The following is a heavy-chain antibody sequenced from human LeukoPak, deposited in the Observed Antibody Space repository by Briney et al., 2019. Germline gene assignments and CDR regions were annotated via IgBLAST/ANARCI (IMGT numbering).Heavy chain of an antibody. Sequence: AGRSLRLSCAASGFTFDDYAMHWVRQAPGKGLEWVSGISWNSDSIGYADSVKGRFTISRDNAKNSLYLQMNSLRAEDTASYYCAKDSGPSVVPAAIAAGYYYGMDVWGQGTTVTVSS. CDR2: ISWNSDSI. CDR1: GFTFDDYA. J-gene: IGHJ6*02. V-gene: IGHV3-9*01. CDR3: AKDSGPSVVPAAIAAGYYYGMDV. D-gene: IGHD2-2*01.